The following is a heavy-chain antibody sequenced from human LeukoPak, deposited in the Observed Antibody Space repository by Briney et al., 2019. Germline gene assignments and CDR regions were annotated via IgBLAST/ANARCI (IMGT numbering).Heavy chain of an antibody. D-gene: IGHD3-3*02. Sequence: GGSLRLSCAASGFKFRNYGMHWVRQAPGKGLEWVAVTWYDGSNKYYADSVKGRFTISRDNSTNTLYVQMNSLRVEDTAVYYCATSLGESTFETWGQGTLVTVSS. CDR1: GFKFRNYG. J-gene: IGHJ5*02. CDR2: TWYDGSNK. V-gene: IGHV3-33*01. CDR3: ATSLGESTFET.